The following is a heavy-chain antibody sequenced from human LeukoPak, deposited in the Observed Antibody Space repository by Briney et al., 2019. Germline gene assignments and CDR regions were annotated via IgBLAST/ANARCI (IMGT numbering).Heavy chain of an antibody. CDR1: GGSISSSPYY. Sequence: SETLSLTCAVSGGSISSSPYYWGWIRQPPGKGLEWIGSIYYSGSTHYNPSLQSRVTISVDTSKNQFSLKLSSVTAADTAVYYCARHDYSNNWFDPWGQGTLVTVSS. CDR3: ARHDYSNNWFDP. V-gene: IGHV4-39*01. CDR2: IYYSGST. J-gene: IGHJ5*02. D-gene: IGHD4-11*01.